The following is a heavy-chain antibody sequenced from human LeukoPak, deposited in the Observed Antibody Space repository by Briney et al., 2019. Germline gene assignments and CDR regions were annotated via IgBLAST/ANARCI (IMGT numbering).Heavy chain of an antibody. CDR2: ISYDGSDK. J-gene: IGHJ4*02. CDR3: AKDTRGALDY. V-gene: IGHV3-30-3*01. Sequence: PGGSLRLSCAASGFTFSDYAIHWVRQAPGKGLEWVTVISYDGSDKYYADSVKGRFTISRDNSKNTLYLQMNSLRAEDTAVYYCAKDTRGALDYWGQGTLVTVSS. D-gene: IGHD1-26*01. CDR1: GFTFSDYA.